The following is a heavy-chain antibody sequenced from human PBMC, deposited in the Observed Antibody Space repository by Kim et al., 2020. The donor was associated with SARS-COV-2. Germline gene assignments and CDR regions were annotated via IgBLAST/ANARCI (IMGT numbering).Heavy chain of an antibody. CDR2: ISYDGSNK. J-gene: IGHJ4*02. CDR1: GFTFSSYA. CDR3: ARGKRGYSYGWWASLVFDY. Sequence: GGSLRLSCAASGFTFSSYAMHWVRQAPGKGLEWVAVISYDGSNKYYADSVKGRFTISRDNSKNTLYLQMNSLRAEDTAVYYCARGKRGYSYGWWASLVFDYWGQGTLVTVSS. V-gene: IGHV3-30-3*01. D-gene: IGHD5-18*01.